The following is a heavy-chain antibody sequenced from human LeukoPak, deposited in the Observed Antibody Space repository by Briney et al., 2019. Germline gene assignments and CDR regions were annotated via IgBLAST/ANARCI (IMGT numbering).Heavy chain of an antibody. CDR3: ARAAADRNYYYYMDV. D-gene: IGHD6-13*01. CDR2: ISSSSSTI. Sequence: GGSLRLSCAASGFTFSSYIMNWVRQAPGKGLEWVSYISSSSSTIYYADSVKGRFTISRDNAKNSLYLQMNSLRAEDTAVYYCARAAADRNYYYYMDVWGKGTTVTVSS. V-gene: IGHV3-48*04. CDR1: GFTFSSYI. J-gene: IGHJ6*03.